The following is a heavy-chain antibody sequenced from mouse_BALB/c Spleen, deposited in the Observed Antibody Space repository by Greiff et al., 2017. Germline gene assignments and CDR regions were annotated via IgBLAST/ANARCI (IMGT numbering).Heavy chain of an antibody. J-gene: IGHJ4*01. CDR2: INPNNGGT. CDR1: GYTFTDYN. D-gene: IGHD2-1*01. CDR3: ARPMVTRYYAMDY. Sequence: VQLQQSGPELVKPGASVKIPCKASGYTFTDYNMDWVKQSHGKSLEWIGDINPNNGGTIYNQKFKGKATLTVDKSSSTAYMELRSLTSEDTAVYYCARPMVTRYYAMDYWGQGTSVTVSS. V-gene: IGHV1-18*01.